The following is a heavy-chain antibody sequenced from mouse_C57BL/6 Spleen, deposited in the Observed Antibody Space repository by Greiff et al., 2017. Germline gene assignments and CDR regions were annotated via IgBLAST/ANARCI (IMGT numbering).Heavy chain of an antibody. V-gene: IGHV1-19*01. CDR3: ARKDGYYDYYAMDY. Sequence: EVQLQQSGPVLVKPGASVKMSCKASGYTFTDYYMNWVKQSHGKSLEWIGVINPYNGGTSYNQKFKGKATLTVDKSSSTAYMELNSLTSEDSAVYYCARKDGYYDYYAMDYWGQGTSVTVSS. CDR1: GYTFTDYY. CDR2: INPYNGGT. J-gene: IGHJ4*01. D-gene: IGHD2-3*01.